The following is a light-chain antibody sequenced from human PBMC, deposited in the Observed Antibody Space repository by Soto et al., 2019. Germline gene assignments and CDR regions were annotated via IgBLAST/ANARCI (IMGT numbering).Light chain of an antibody. CDR2: SAS. Sequence: IVLTQSPATLSLSPGDRATLSGRASQSVSSNLAWYQQTPGQAPRLLIYSASSRATGIPARFSGSGSGTDFTLTISSLQPEDFAAYYCQQYGKSPTTFGQGTIVEIK. CDR3: QQYGKSPTT. J-gene: IGKJ1*01. CDR1: QSVSSN. V-gene: IGKV3-20*01.